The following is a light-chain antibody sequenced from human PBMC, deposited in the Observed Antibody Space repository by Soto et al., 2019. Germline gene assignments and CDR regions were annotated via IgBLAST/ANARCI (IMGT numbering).Light chain of an antibody. Sequence: QSALTQPASVSGSPGQSITISCTGTSSDVGGYNYVSWFQQHPGKAPKLMIYDVSNRPSGVSNRFSGSKSGNTASLTISGLQAEDEADYYCSSHTSSSLVFGGGTKLTVL. J-gene: IGLJ3*02. CDR2: DVS. CDR1: SSDVGGYNY. V-gene: IGLV2-14*01. CDR3: SSHTSSSLV.